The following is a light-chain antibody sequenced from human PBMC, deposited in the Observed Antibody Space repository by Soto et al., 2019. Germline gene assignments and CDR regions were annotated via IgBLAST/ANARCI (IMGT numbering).Light chain of an antibody. CDR1: QSASNY. CDR3: QQRSNWPPWT. J-gene: IGKJ1*01. Sequence: SQSASNYLAEYQQKHGQAPRLLIYDAATRVRGIPARFSGSGSGTDVTLTISSIEPEDFAVYYCQQRSNWPPWTFGQGTKVDIK. CDR2: DAA. V-gene: IGKV3-11*01.